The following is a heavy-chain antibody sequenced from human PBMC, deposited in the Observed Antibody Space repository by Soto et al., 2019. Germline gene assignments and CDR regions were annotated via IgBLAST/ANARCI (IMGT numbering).Heavy chain of an antibody. D-gene: IGHD2-2*01. J-gene: IGHJ4*02. V-gene: IGHV4-34*01. CDR1: CGSFGGYY. CDR2: INHSGST. CDR3: ARGWHQLLWGFTDY. Sequence: PSETLSLTCPVYCGSFGGYYWSWIRQPPGKGLEWIGEINHSGSTKYNPSLKSRVPISVDTPKNQFSRKLSFVTAADTAVYYCARGWHQLLWGFTDYWGQGTLVTVSS.